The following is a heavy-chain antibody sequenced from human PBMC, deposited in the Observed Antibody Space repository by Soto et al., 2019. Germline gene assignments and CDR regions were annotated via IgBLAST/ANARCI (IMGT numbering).Heavy chain of an antibody. J-gene: IGHJ6*02. CDR2: ISYDGSNK. CDR3: ARVTTVFTYYYYYGMDV. CDR1: GFTFSSYA. D-gene: IGHD4-17*01. V-gene: IGHV3-30-3*01. Sequence: GGSLRLSCAASGFTFSSYAMHWVRQAPGKGLEWVAVISYDGSNKYYADSVKGRFTISRDNSKNTLYLQMNSLRAEDTAVYYCARVTTVFTYYYYYGMDVWGQGTTVTVSS.